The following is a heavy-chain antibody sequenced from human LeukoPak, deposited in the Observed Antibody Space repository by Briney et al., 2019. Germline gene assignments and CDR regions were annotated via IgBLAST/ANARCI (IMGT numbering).Heavy chain of an antibody. V-gene: IGHV3-30*18. CDR1: GFTFSSYG. CDR2: ISYDGSNK. CDR3: AKDRGYGDSRGDWYFDL. Sequence: GGSLRLSCAASGFTFSSYGMHWVRQAPGKGLEWVAVISYDGSNKYYADSVKGRFTISRDNSKNTLYLQMNSLRAEDTAVYYCAKDRGYGDSRGDWYFDLWGRGTLVTVSS. D-gene: IGHD4-17*01. J-gene: IGHJ2*01.